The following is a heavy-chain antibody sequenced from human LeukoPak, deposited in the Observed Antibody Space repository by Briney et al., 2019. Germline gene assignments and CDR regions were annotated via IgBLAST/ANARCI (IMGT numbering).Heavy chain of an antibody. CDR1: GYTFTTYD. J-gene: IGHJ4*02. V-gene: IGHV1-8*01. CDR3: ARGLGDYYDTSDYYYAVPAH. Sequence: ASVKVSCKASGYTFTTYDITWVRQATGQGLEWMGWMNPNSGDTAYAQKFQGRVAMTRDTSISTAYMELSSLRSEDTAVYYCARGLGDYYDTSDYYYAVPAHWGQRTLVTVSS. CDR2: MNPNSGDT. D-gene: IGHD3-22*01.